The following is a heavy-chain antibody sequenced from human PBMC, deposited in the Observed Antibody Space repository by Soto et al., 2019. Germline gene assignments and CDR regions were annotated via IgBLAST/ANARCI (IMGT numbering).Heavy chain of an antibody. CDR1: GGAISSYY. V-gene: IGHV4-59*01. J-gene: IGHJ6*02. Sequence: QVQLQESGPGLVKPSETLSLTCTVSGGAISSYYWSWIRQPPGKGLEWIGYMYYSGSTKYNPSLKRRVTISIDTSKIQFSLKLSSVTAADTAVYYCARDTLSRFGSGYYIGGNYYYGMDVWGQWTTVTVSS. CDR2: MYYSGST. D-gene: IGHD3-3*01. CDR3: ARDTLSRFGSGYYIGGNYYYGMDV.